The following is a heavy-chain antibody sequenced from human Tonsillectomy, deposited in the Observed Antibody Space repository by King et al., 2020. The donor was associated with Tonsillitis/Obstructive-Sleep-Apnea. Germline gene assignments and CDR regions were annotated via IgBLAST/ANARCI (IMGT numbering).Heavy chain of an antibody. J-gene: IGHJ6*03. CDR2: INPSGGST. Sequence: QLVQSGAEVKKPGASVKVSCKASGYTFTNYYIHWVRQAPGQGLEWMGIINPSGGSTSYTQKFQGRVTMTRDTSTSTVYMELSSLSSEDTAVYYCPRDGHQVTSRPWYYYYYYMDVWGKGITVTVS. V-gene: IGHV1-46*01. D-gene: IGHD2-15*01. CDR1: GYTFTNYY. CDR3: PRDGHQVTSRPWYYYYYYMDV.